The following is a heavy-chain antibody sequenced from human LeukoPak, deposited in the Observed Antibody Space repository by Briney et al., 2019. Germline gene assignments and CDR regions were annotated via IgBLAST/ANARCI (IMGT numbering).Heavy chain of an antibody. CDR1: GFTFSNAW. J-gene: IGHJ4*02. V-gene: IGHV3-15*01. Sequence: PGGSLRLSCTASGFTFSNAWMSWVRQAPGEGLEWMGRIKSKTYGGTTDYAAPVKGRFTISRDDSKNTLYLQMNSLKTEDTAVYYCSKYYSDSSGYYYGPADWGPGTLVTVSS. D-gene: IGHD3-22*01. CDR3: SKYYSDSSGYYYGPAD. CDR2: IKSKTYGGTT.